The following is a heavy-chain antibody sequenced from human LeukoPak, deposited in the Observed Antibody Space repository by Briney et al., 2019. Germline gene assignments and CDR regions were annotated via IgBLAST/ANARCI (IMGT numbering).Heavy chain of an antibody. CDR1: GGTFSSDA. V-gene: IGHV1-69*04. CDR3: ARGFFAGSSSSRGYYYDMDV. CDR2: IIPILGIA. Sequence: ASVNVSCKASGGTFSSDAISRARQASGQGLERIGSIIPILGIANYAQRVHATVTTTADKSTTTSYLALSSLSSQDPAVYSCARGFFAGSSSSRGYYYDMDVWGQGTPVTVSS. D-gene: IGHD6-6*01. J-gene: IGHJ6*02.